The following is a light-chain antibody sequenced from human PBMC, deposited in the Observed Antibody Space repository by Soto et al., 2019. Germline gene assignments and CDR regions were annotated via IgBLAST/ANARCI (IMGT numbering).Light chain of an antibody. Sequence: EIVLTQSPATLSLSPGQGASLSCRASQSVGSDLAWFQQKSGQAPRLLIYDVSNRAPGIPARFSGSGSGTDFTLTNSSLEPEDFALYYCQQRSQWPPTFGGGTKVEIK. V-gene: IGKV3-11*01. CDR3: QQRSQWPPT. CDR1: QSVGSD. J-gene: IGKJ4*01. CDR2: DVS.